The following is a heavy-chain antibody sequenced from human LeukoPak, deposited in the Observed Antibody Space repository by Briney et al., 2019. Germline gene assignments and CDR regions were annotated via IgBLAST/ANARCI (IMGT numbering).Heavy chain of an antibody. V-gene: IGHV3-23*01. CDR1: GFTFSSYA. J-gene: IGHJ4*02. D-gene: IGHD2-15*01. Sequence: GGSLRLSCAASGFTFSSYAMSWVRQAPGKGLEWVSAISGSGGSTYYADSVKGRFTISRDNSKNTRYLQMDSLRAEDTAVYYCAKAQGYCSGGTCYSGDYWGQGTLVTVSS. CDR2: ISGSGGST. CDR3: AKAQGYCSGGTCYSGDY.